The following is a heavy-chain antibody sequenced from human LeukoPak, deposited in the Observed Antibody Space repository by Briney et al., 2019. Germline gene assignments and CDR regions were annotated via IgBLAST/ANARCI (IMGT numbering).Heavy chain of an antibody. CDR1: GGSFSGYY. CDR3: ARGRIYYYGSGSYYKSPFDY. J-gene: IGHJ4*02. Sequence: PSETLSLTCAVYGGSFSGYYWSWIRLPPGKGLEWIGEINHSGSTNYNPSLKSRVTISVDTSKNQFSLKLSSVTAADTAVYYCARGRIYYYGSGSYYKSPFDYWGQGTLVTVSS. V-gene: IGHV4-34*01. CDR2: INHSGST. D-gene: IGHD3-10*01.